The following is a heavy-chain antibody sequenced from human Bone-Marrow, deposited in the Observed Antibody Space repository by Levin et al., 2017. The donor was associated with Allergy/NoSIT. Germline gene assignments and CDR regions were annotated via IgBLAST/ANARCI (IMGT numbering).Heavy chain of an antibody. V-gene: IGHV3-33*01. D-gene: IGHD4-23*01. CDR2: IWYDGSNK. Sequence: GESLKISCAASGFTFSSFGMHWVRQAPGKGLEWVAVIWYDGSNKYYADSVKGRFTISRDNSENTLYLQMNSLRAEDTAVYYCARGRGGDYGGNRGYFDYWGQGTLVTVSS. CDR3: ARGRGGDYGGNRGYFDY. CDR1: GFTFSSFG. J-gene: IGHJ4*02.